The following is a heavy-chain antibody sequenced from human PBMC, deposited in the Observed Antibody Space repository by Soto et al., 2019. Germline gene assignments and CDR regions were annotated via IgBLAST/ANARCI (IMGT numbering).Heavy chain of an antibody. D-gene: IGHD1-7*01. Sequence: GGFLRLSCAASGFTVSSNYMSWVRQAPGKGLEWVSVIYSGGSTYYADSGKGRFTISRDNSKNTLYLQMNSLRAEDTAVYYCASLRDNWNYPFFDYWGQGTLVTVSS. J-gene: IGHJ4*02. CDR3: ASLRDNWNYPFFDY. CDR2: IYSGGST. CDR1: GFTVSSNY. V-gene: IGHV3-66*01.